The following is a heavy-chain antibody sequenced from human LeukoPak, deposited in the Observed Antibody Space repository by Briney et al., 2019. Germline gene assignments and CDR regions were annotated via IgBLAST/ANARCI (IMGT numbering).Heavy chain of an antibody. V-gene: IGHV1-2*02. Sequence: GASVKVSCKASGYTFTGYYMHWVRQAPGQGLERMGWINPNSGGTNYAQKFQGRVTMTRDTSISTAYMELSRLRSDDTAVYYCARDPRSSGWYRGSAFDIWGQGTMVTVSS. CDR1: GYTFTGYY. CDR2: INPNSGGT. CDR3: ARDPRSSGWYRGSAFDI. D-gene: IGHD6-19*01. J-gene: IGHJ3*02.